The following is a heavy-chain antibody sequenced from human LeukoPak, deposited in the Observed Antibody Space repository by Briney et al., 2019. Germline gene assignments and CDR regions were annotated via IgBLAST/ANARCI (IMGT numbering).Heavy chain of an antibody. CDR2: IKQDGSEK. CDR1: GFTFSSYW. J-gene: IGHJ4*02. D-gene: IGHD6-25*01. Sequence: GGSLRLSCAASGFTFSSYWMSWVRQAPGKGLEWVANIKQDGSEKHYVDSVNGRLTVSRDNSKNTLYLQMNSLRPEDTSVFFCARGAYSGYPLGFYFDSWGQGILVTVSS. V-gene: IGHV3-7*04. CDR3: ARGAYSGYPLGFYFDS.